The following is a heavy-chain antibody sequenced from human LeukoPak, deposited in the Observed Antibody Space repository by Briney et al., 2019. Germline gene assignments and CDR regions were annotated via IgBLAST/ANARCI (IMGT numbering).Heavy chain of an antibody. CDR2: MNPNSGNT. Sequence: RASVKLSCKASGYTFTSYDINWVRQATGQGLEWMGWMNPNSGNTGYALKFQGRVTMTRDTSISTVYMELSSLRAEDTAVYYCARGGPSTRDYWVWGTLVIVS. J-gene: IGHJ4*02. D-gene: IGHD1-1*01. V-gene: IGHV1-8*01. CDR3: ARGGPSTRDY. CDR1: GYTFTSYD.